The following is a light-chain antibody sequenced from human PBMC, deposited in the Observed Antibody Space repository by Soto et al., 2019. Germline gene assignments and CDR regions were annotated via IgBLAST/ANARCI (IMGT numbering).Light chain of an antibody. CDR3: HHYDSSPPYT. Sequence: EIVLTQSPATLSLSPGERATLSCRASRSFASSYLAWYQQKPGQAPRLLIYAASSRATGIPDRFIGSGSGTAFTLTISRLEPDDSAVYYCHHYDSSPPYTFGQGTKLEIK. J-gene: IGKJ2*01. CDR1: RSFASSY. V-gene: IGKV3-20*01. CDR2: AAS.